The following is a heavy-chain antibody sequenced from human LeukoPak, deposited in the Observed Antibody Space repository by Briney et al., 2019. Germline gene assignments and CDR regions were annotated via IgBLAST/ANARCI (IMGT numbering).Heavy chain of an antibody. CDR2: IYHSGST. V-gene: IGHV4-4*02. CDR1: GFTFSDYW. D-gene: IGHD3-10*01. Sequence: GVLRLSCAASGFTFSDYWVDWVRQPPGKGLEWIGEIYHSGSTNYNPSLKSRVTISVDKSKNQFSLKLSSVTAADTAVYYCARECYYGSGSYYRPVGFDPWGQGTLVTVSS. J-gene: IGHJ5*02. CDR3: ARECYYGSGSYYRPVGFDP.